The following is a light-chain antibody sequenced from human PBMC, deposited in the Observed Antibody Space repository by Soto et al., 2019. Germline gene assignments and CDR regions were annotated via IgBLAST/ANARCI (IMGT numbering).Light chain of an antibody. CDR3: QQSHSSPLS. CDR2: AAS. J-gene: IGKJ4*01. V-gene: IGKV1-39*01. CDR1: QSIRNS. Sequence: DIKMTQSPSSLSASVGDRVTITCRASQSIRNSLNWYQQKPGKAPKFLIFAASSLQSGVPSRFSGGGSGTDFTLTISSLQPEDSAVYYCQQSHSSPLSFGGGTKVDIK.